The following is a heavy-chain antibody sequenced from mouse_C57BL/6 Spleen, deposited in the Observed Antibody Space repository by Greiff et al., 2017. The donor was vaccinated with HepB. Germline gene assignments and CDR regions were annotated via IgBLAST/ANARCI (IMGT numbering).Heavy chain of an antibody. Sequence: QVQLQQPGAELVKPGASVKLSCKASGYTFTSYWMHWVKQRPGRGLEWIGRIDPNSGGTKYNEKFKSKATLTVDKPSSTAYMQLSSLTSEDSAVYYCARSPRITTVVEGDYFDYWGQGTTLTVSS. J-gene: IGHJ2*01. CDR3: ARSPRITTVVEGDYFDY. CDR1: GYTFTSYW. D-gene: IGHD1-1*01. V-gene: IGHV1-72*01. CDR2: IDPNSGGT.